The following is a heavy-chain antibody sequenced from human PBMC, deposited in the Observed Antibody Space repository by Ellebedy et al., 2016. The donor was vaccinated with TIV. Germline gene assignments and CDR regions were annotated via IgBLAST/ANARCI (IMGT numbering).Heavy chain of an antibody. CDR2: VYYRGNT. CDR3: ARDREYYYGSGTYSS. Sequence: MPSETLSLTCTVSGGSISSSSYYWGWIRQPPGKGLEWIGSVYYRGNTYYNPSLKSRVTISVDTSKNQFSLNLSSVTAADTAVYYCARDREYYYGSGTYSSWGQGTLVTVSS. CDR1: GGSISSSSYY. J-gene: IGHJ5*02. V-gene: IGHV4-39*07. D-gene: IGHD3-10*01.